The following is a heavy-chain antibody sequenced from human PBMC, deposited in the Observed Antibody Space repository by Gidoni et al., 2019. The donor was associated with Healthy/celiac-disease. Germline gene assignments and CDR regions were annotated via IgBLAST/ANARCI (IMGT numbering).Heavy chain of an antibody. J-gene: IGHJ4*02. D-gene: IGHD3-22*01. V-gene: IGHV3-30*04. Sequence: QVQLVESGGGVVQPGRSLRLSCAASGFTSGSYAMHWVRQAPGKGLEWVAVISYDGSNKYYADSVKGRFTISRDNSKNTLYLQMNSLRAEDTAVYYCAGDYYDSSGYYLDYWGQGTLVTVSS. CDR2: ISYDGSNK. CDR3: AGDYYDSSGYYLDY. CDR1: GFTSGSYA.